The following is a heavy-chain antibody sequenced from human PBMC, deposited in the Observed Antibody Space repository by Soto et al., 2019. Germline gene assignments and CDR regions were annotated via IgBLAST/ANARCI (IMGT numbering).Heavy chain of an antibody. D-gene: IGHD1-26*01. CDR2: ISASGGRT. Sequence: EVQLLESGGGLVQPGGSLRISCAASGFSFSNYAMSWVRQAPGKGLGWVSGISASGGRTYDADSVKGRFTISRDNSKNTVYLQMNSLRVEDTAMYKCARDWDLLRAFDLWGQGTMVTVSS. V-gene: IGHV3-23*01. CDR3: ARDWDLLRAFDL. J-gene: IGHJ3*01. CDR1: GFSFSNYA.